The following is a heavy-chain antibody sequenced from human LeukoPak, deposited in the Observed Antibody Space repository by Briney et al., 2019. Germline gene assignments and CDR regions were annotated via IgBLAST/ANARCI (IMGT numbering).Heavy chain of an antibody. J-gene: IGHJ4*02. Sequence: SETLSLTCTVSGGSISSYCWSWIRQPPGKGLEWIGYIYYSGSTNYNPSLKSRVTISVDTSKNQFSLKLSSVTAADTAVYYCAREGWVHYFDYWGQGTLVTVSS. CDR1: GGSISSYC. CDR2: IYYSGST. V-gene: IGHV4-59*01. D-gene: IGHD5-24*01. CDR3: AREGWVHYFDY.